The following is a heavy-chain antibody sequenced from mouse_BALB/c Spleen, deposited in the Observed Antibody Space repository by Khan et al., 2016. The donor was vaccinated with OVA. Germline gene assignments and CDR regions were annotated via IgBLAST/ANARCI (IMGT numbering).Heavy chain of an antibody. CDR2: ISYSGST. CDR1: GYSITSDYA. J-gene: IGHJ2*01. V-gene: IGHV3-2*02. CDR3: ARSIMAN. Sequence: VQLVESGPGLVKPSQSLSLTCTVTGYSITSDYAWNWIRQFPGNKLEWMGYISYSGSTSYNPSLKSRISITRETSKKQFFLQLNSVTTEDTATYYCARSIMANWGQGTTLTFSS.